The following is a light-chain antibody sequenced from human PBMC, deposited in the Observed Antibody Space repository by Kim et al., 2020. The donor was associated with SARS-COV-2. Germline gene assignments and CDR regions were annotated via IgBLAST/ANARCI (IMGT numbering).Light chain of an antibody. CDR1: QGIRKD. CDR3: LQEYDYPLT. V-gene: IGKV1-6*01. J-gene: IGKJ4*01. Sequence: SASVGDRVTIACRASQGIRKDLAWYQQKPGAAPKLLIHDASNLQSGVPSRCSGSGSGTDFTLTINNLQPDDFATYYCLQEYDYPLTFGGGTKLEI. CDR2: DAS.